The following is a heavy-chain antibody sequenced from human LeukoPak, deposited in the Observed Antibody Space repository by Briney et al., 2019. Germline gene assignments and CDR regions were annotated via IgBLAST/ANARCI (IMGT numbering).Heavy chain of an antibody. V-gene: IGHV3-23*01. J-gene: IGHJ4*02. Sequence: GGSLRLSCAASGFTFSSYAMSWVRQAPGNGLEWVSAISGSGGSTYYADSVKGRFTISRDNSKNTLYLQMNSLRAEDTAVYYCAKEPPYYDSSGYYPIDYWGQGTLVTVSS. CDR1: GFTFSSYA. CDR3: AKEPPYYDSSGYYPIDY. D-gene: IGHD3-22*01. CDR2: ISGSGGST.